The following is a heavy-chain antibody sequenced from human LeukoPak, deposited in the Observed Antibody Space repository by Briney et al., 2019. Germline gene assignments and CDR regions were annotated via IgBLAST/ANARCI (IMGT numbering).Heavy chain of an antibody. J-gene: IGHJ5*02. D-gene: IGHD6-13*01. CDR1: GFTFSSYG. CDR2: IRYDGSNK. V-gene: IGHV3-30*02. Sequence: GGSLRLSCAASGFTFSSYGMHWVRQAPGKGLEWVAFIRYDGSNKYYADSVKGRFTISRDNSKNTLYLQMNSLRAEDTAVYYCAKDRLAYSSSPPLGPWGQGTLVTVSS. CDR3: AKDRLAYSSSPPLGP.